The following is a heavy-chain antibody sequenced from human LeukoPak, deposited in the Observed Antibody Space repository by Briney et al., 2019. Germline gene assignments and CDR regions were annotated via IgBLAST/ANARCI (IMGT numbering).Heavy chain of an antibody. CDR3: ARDKAYSFRYSSSSYWFDP. CDR2: IKQDGSEK. J-gene: IGHJ5*02. Sequence: GGSLRLSCAASGFTFSSYRMSWVRQAPGKGLEWVANIKQDGSEKYYVDSVKGRFTISRDNAKNSLYLQMNSLRAEDTAVYYCARDKAYSFRYSSSSYWFDPWGQGTLVTVSS. CDR1: GFTFSSYR. D-gene: IGHD6-6*01. V-gene: IGHV3-7*01.